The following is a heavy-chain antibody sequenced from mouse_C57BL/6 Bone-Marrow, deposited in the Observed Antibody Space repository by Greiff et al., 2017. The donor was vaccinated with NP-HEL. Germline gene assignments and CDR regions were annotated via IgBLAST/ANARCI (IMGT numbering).Heavy chain of an antibody. CDR2: IPRRGEP. Sequence: VKLMESGPSPVKPEKSLFLHCSIDGCSVSGGGDGVGCWVVPWKPLGWMGYIPRRGEPFYNPSLQSPISITRETSKNQFFLQLNSVTTEDTAMYYCAGATRRVPYWYFDVWGTGTTVTVSS. CDR3: AGATRRVPYWYFDV. CDR1: GCSVSGGGD. J-gene: IGHJ1*03. V-gene: IGHV12-3*01.